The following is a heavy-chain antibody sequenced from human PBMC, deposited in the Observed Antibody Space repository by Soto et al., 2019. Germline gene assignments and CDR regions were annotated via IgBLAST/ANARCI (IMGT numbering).Heavy chain of an antibody. CDR1: GFTVSSNY. CDR3: ARLVGSEAYYYYMDV. J-gene: IGHJ6*03. Sequence: GGSLRLSCAASGFTVSSNYMSWVRQAPGKGLEWVSVIYSGGSTYYADSVKGRFTISRHNSKNTLYLQMNSLRAEDTAVYYCARLVGSEAYYYYMDVWGKGTTVTVSS. V-gene: IGHV3-53*04. D-gene: IGHD1-26*01. CDR2: IYSGGST.